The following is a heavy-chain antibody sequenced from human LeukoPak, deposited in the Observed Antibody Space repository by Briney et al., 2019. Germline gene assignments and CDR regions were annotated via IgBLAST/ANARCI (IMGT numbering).Heavy chain of an antibody. CDR3: ARTLRYFDWGGYDAFDI. Sequence: GESLKISCKGSGYSFTSYWIGWVRQMPGKGLEWMGIIYPGDSDTRYSPSFQGQVTISADKSISTAYLQWSSLKASDTAMYYCARTLRYFDWGGYDAFDIWGQGTMVTVSS. D-gene: IGHD3-9*01. CDR1: GYSFTSYW. V-gene: IGHV5-51*01. CDR2: IYPGDSDT. J-gene: IGHJ3*02.